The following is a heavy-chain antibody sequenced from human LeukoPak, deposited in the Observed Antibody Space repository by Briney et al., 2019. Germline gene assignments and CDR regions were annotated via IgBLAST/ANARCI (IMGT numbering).Heavy chain of an antibody. CDR1: GFTFSSYW. J-gene: IGHJ4*02. D-gene: IGHD5-12*01. CDR2: VNSDGSST. V-gene: IGHV3-74*01. CDR3: ARDVSPSLHVDIDY. Sequence: GGSLRLSCTASGFTFSSYWMHWVRQVPGKGVVWVSRVNSDGSSTTYADSVRGRFTISRDNAKNTLYLQMNSLRAEDTAVYYCARDVSPSLHVDIDYWGQGTLVTVSS.